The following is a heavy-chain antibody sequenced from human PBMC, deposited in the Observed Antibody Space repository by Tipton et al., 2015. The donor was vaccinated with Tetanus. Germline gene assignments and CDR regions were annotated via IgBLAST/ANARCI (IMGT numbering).Heavy chain of an antibody. V-gene: IGHV4-61*01. CDR2: VYGSGST. Sequence: TLSLTCTVSGGSVNSGSYYWSWIRQPPGKGLEWIGYVYGSGSTNYNPSLESRVTMSIDTSRNQFSLKLTSVTAADTAFYYCARGFGSSFYYFDYWGQGILVTVSS. D-gene: IGHD6-13*01. CDR3: ARGFGSSFYYFDY. J-gene: IGHJ4*02. CDR1: GGSVNSGSYY.